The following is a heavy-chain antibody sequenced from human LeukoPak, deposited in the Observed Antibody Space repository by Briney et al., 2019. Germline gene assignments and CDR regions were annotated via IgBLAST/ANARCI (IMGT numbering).Heavy chain of an antibody. J-gene: IGHJ6*02. D-gene: IGHD6-6*01. V-gene: IGHV1-69*04. CDR1: GGTFSSYA. Sequence: ASVKVSCKASGGTFSSYAISWVRQAPGQGLEWMGRITPILGIANYAQKFQGRVTITADKSTSTAYMELSSLRSEDTAVYYCARDYSSLYYYYGMDVWGQGTTVTVSS. CDR2: ITPILGIA. CDR3: ARDYSSLYYYYGMDV.